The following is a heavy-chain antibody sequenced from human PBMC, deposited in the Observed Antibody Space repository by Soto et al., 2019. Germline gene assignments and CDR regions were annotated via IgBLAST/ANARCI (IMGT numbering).Heavy chain of an antibody. J-gene: IGHJ4*02. Sequence: SETLSLTCTVSGGSISSYYWSWIRQPPGKGLEWIGYIYYSGSTNYNPSLKSRVTISVDASKNQFSLKLSSVTAADTAVYYCASPGTRAVRGGLRYWGQGTLVTVSS. D-gene: IGHD2-2*01. CDR2: IYYSGST. CDR3: ASPGTRAVRGGLRY. CDR1: GGSISSYY. V-gene: IGHV4-59*01.